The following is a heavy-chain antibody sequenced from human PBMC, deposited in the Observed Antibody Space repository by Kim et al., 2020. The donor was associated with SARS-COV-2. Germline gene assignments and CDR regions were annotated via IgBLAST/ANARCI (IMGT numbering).Heavy chain of an antibody. Sequence: NPALKSRVTISIDASKTQFSLRLNSVTAADTAVYYCAREMNRIYYFYGVDVWGQGTTVTVSS. V-gene: IGHV4-59*01. J-gene: IGHJ6*02. CDR3: AREMNRIYYFYGVDV.